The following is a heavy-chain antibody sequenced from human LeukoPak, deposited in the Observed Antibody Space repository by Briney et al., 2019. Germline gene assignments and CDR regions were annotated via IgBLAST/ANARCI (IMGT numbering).Heavy chain of an antibody. Sequence: SETLSLTCAVSGYSIRSGYYWGWIRQPPGKGLEWIGTIYHSGYTYNNPSLKSRVTISVDTSKNQFCLKVSSVTAADTAMYYCARYGYGGDYWGQGTLVTVSS. CDR3: ARYGYGGDY. CDR1: GYSIRSGYY. V-gene: IGHV4-38-2*01. D-gene: IGHD4-23*01. CDR2: IYHSGYT. J-gene: IGHJ4*02.